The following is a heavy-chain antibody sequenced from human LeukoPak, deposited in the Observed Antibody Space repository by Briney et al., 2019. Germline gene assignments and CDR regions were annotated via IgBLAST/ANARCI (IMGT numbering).Heavy chain of an antibody. CDR1: GGSVSSTHY. D-gene: IGHD3-22*01. Sequence: TSETLSLTCTVSGGSVSSTHYWGWLRQPPGKGLEWIGSIYYGGSNYYNASLRSRVTTSVDTSKNQFSLELSSVTAADTAVYYCAKSTYYYDTFVNAFDLWGQGTVVTVSS. CDR3: AKSTYYYDTFVNAFDL. J-gene: IGHJ3*01. V-gene: IGHV4-39*07. CDR2: IYYGGSN.